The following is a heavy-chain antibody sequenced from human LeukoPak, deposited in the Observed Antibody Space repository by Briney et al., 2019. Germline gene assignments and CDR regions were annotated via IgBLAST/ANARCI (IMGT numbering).Heavy chain of an antibody. CDR1: GFTFSSYS. J-gene: IGHJ4*02. CDR2: ISSSSSYI. CDR3: ARDVYYDFWSGVDY. D-gene: IGHD3-3*01. V-gene: IGHV3-21*01. Sequence: GGSLRLSCAASGFTFSSYSMNGVRQAPGKGLEWVSSISSSSSYIYYADSVKGRFTISRDNAKNSLYLQMNSLRAEDTAVYYCARDVYYDFWSGVDYWGQGTLVTVSS.